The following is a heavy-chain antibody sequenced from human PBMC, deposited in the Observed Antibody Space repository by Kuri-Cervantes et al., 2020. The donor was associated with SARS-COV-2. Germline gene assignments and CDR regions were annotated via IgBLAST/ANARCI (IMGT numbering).Heavy chain of an antibody. CDR1: GFTFSDHY. D-gene: IGHD2-15*01. CDR3: ARVGFYSYYGMDV. V-gene: IGHV3-72*01. J-gene: IGHJ6*02. CDR2: TRNKVNSYAT. Sequence: GGSLRLSCAASGFTFSDHYMGWVRQAPGKGLEWVGRTRNKVNSYATEYAASVKGRFTISRDDSKNSLYLQMNNLKTDDTAMYYCARVGFYSYYGMDVWGQGTTVTVSS.